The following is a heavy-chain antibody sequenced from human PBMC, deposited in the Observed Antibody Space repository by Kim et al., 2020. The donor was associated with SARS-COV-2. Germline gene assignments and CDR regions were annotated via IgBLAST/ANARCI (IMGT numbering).Heavy chain of an antibody. CDR3: AKENGDYGYFDY. V-gene: IGHV3-23*01. D-gene: IGHD4-17*01. CDR2: ISGSGRST. J-gene: IGHJ4*02. Sequence: GGSLRLSCAASGFTFSTYAMSWVRQAPEKGLEWVSGISGSGRSTYYADSVKGRFTISRDKSKNTLYLQMNSLRAEDTAVYYCAKENGDYGYFDYWGQGALVTVSS. CDR1: GFTFSTYA.